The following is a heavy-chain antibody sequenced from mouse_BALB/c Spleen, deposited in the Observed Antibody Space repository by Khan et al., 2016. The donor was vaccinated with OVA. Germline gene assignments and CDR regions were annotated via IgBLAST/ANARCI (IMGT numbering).Heavy chain of an antibody. CDR3: ARDGSRYNYAIDY. CDR2: INYSGST. CDR1: GYSITSDYV. D-gene: IGHD2-3*01. J-gene: IGHJ4*01. V-gene: IGHV3-2*02. Sequence: EVQLQESGPGLVKPSQSLSLTCTVTGYSITSDYVWNWIRQFPGNQLEWMGFINYSGSTNYNPALKSRISITRDTSKNQFFLQLNSVTTADTATYYCARDGSRYNYAIDYWGQGTSVTVSA.